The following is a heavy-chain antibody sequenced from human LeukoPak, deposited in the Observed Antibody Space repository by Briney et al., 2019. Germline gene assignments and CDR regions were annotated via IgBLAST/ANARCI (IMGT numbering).Heavy chain of an antibody. CDR1: GFTFSSYW. J-gene: IGHJ4*02. V-gene: IGHV3-74*01. CDR3: ARWGRGQWLVFDY. D-gene: IGHD6-19*01. CDR2: INSDGSST. Sequence: GGSLRLSCAAPGFTFSSYWMHWVRQAPGKGLVWVSRINSDGSSTSYADSVKGRFTISRDNAKNTLYLQMNSLRAEDTAVYHCARWGRGQWLVFDYWGQGTLVTVSS.